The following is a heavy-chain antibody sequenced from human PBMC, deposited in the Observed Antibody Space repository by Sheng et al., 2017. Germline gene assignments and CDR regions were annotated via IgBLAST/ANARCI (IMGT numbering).Heavy chain of an antibody. CDR3: ASTHGYTYGYQLDS. CDR1: GFTFSNDE. J-gene: IGHJ5*01. CDR2: ISSSGSTI. V-gene: IGHV3-48*03. D-gene: IGHD5-18*01. Sequence: EVQLVESGGGLTQPGGSLRLSCAASGFTFSNDEMNWVRQAPGKGLEWVSYISSSGSTIHYVDSVKGRFTISRDNAKNSLYLQMNSLRAEDTAVYYCASTHGYTYGYQLDSWGQERWSPSPQ.